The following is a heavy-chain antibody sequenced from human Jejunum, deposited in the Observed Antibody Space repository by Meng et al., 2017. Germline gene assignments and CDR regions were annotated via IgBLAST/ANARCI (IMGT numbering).Heavy chain of an antibody. CDR2: INEDATVK. J-gene: IGHJ3*02. CDR3: ARDPAFSAFDI. CDR1: RFSFSTSW. Sequence: GGSLRLSCPASRFSFSTSWMAWVRQPPGKGLEWVANINEDATVKNHVDSVKGRFTVSRDNAKNSVYLQMTSLRVEDTAMYYCARDPAFSAFDIWGQGTMVTVSS. D-gene: IGHD2-15*01. V-gene: IGHV3-7*01.